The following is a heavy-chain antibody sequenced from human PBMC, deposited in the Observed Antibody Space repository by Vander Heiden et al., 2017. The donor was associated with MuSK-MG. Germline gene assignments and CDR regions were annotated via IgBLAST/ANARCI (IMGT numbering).Heavy chain of an antibody. V-gene: IGHV4-59*01. Sequence: QVQLQESGPGLVKPSETLSLTCPVSVGSISSYYWSWIRQPPGKGLEWIGYIYYSGSTNYNPSLKSRVTISVDTSKNQFSLKLSSVTAADTAVYYCARAGYDSSGYFQDWYFDLWGRGPLVTVSS. D-gene: IGHD3-22*01. CDR1: VGSISSYY. J-gene: IGHJ2*01. CDR3: ARAGYDSSGYFQDWYFDL. CDR2: IYYSGST.